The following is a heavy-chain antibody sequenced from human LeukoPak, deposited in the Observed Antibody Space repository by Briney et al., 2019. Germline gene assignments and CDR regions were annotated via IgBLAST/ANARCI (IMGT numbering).Heavy chain of an antibody. V-gene: IGHV3-23*01. CDR1: GFTFSNYG. Sequence: PGGSLRLSCAASGFTFSNYGMNWVRQAPGKGLEWVSVFSGSGASTHYADSVKGRFTISRDNSKNTLYLQMSSLRAEDTAVYYCAKLRWSSSGAFDIWGQGTMVTVSS. J-gene: IGHJ3*02. CDR3: AKLRWSSSGAFDI. D-gene: IGHD4-23*01. CDR2: FSGSGAST.